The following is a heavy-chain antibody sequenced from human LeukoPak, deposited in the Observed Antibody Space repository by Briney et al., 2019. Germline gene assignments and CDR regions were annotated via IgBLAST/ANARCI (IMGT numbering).Heavy chain of an antibody. V-gene: IGHV3-66*01. Sequence: PGGSLRLSCAASGFTVSSDCMSWVRQAPGKGLEWVSVIYSGGSTYYADSVKGGFTISRDNSKNTLYLQMNSLRAEDTAVYYCAAITMVRGWVFDYWGQGNLVTVSS. CDR2: IYSGGST. J-gene: IGHJ4*02. CDR3: AAITMVRGWVFDY. D-gene: IGHD3-10*01. CDR1: GFTVSSDC.